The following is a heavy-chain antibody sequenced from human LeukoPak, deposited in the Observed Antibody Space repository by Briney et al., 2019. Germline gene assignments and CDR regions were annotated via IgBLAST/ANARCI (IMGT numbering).Heavy chain of an antibody. J-gene: IGHJ4*02. Sequence: GGSLRLSCAASGFTFSSYEMNWVRQAPGKGLEWVSYISSSGSTIYYADSVKGRFTISRDNPKNSLYLQMNSLRAEDTAVYYCARSARLMKGVVEVTALDDWGQGTLVTVSS. V-gene: IGHV3-48*03. CDR3: ARSARLMKGVVEVTALDD. D-gene: IGHD3-3*01. CDR1: GFTFSSYE. CDR2: ISSSGSTI.